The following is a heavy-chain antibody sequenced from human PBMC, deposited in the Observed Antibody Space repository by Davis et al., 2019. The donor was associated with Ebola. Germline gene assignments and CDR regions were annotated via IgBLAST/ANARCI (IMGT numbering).Heavy chain of an antibody. CDR1: GGSISSSSYY. CDR3: ARQLRGFRGGWFDP. CDR2: IYYSGST. J-gene: IGHJ5*02. V-gene: IGHV4-39*01. Sequence: GSLRLSCTVSGGSISSSSYYWGWIRQPPGKGLEWIGSIYYSGSTYYNPSLKSRVTISVDTSKNQFSLKLSSVTAADTAVYYCARQLRGFRGGWFDPWGQGTLVTVSS. D-gene: IGHD3-10*01.